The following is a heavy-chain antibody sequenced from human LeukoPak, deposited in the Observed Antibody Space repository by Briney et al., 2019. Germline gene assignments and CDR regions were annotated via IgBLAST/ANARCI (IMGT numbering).Heavy chain of an antibody. J-gene: IGHJ6*04. Sequence: PGGSLRLSCAASGFTVSSSYMSWVRQAPGKGLEWVSVIYSGGSTYYADSLKGRFTISRDNSKNTLYLQMNSLRAEDTAVYYCARDYSMVRGAKRVYYYYGMDVWGKGTTVTVSS. CDR3: ARDYSMVRGAKRVYYYYGMDV. V-gene: IGHV3-66*02. CDR1: GFTVSSSY. D-gene: IGHD3-10*01. CDR2: IYSGGST.